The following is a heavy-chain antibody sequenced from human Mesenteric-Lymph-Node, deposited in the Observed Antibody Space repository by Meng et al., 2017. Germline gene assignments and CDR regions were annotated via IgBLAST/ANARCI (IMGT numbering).Heavy chain of an antibody. V-gene: IGHV3-23*04. CDR3: NFDF. J-gene: IGHJ4*02. CDR2: ISGNGRDT. CDR1: GFSFSFYA. Sequence: RLVESGGRLVQPGGSLRLSCVASGFSFSFYAMSWVRQAPGKGLEWVSAISGNGRDTYYADSVQGRFTISRDNSKNTLYLQMNSLRAEDTALYYCNFDFWGQGTLVTVSS.